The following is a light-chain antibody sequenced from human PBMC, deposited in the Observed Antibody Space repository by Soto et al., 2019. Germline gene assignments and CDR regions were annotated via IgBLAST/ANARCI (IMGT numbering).Light chain of an antibody. V-gene: IGLV2-14*01. Sequence: QSALTQPASVSGSPGQSITISCTGTSSDVGGYNYVSWYQQHPGKAPKVMIHDVSNRPSGVSNRFSGSKSGNTASLTISGLQAEDEADYYCSSYTSSSTYVVFGRGTKLTVL. J-gene: IGLJ2*01. CDR1: SSDVGGYNY. CDR3: SSYTSSSTYVV. CDR2: DVS.